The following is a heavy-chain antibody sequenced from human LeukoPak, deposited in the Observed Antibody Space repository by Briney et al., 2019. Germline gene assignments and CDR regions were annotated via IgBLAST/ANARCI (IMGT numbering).Heavy chain of an antibody. D-gene: IGHD2-2*02. CDR1: GFTFSSYA. CDR2: ISYDGSNK. V-gene: IGHV3-30*04. CDR3: AKDMGRYCSSTSCYNYYYYGMDV. Sequence: RRSLRLSCAASGFTFSSYAMHWVRQAPGKGLEWVAVISYDGSNKYYADSVKGRFTISRDNSKNTLYLQMNSLRAEDTAVYYCAKDMGRYCSSTSCYNYYYYGMDVWGQGTTVTVSS. J-gene: IGHJ6*02.